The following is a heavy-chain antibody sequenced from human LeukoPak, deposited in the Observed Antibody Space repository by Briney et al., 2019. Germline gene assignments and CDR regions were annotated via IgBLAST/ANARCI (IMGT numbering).Heavy chain of an antibody. J-gene: IGHJ4*02. CDR3: ITEPPGVVF. Sequence: GGSLRLSCAASGFTFSVAWMNWVRQAPGKGLEWVGRIKSNTDGGATDYAAPVKNRFTISRNDSEKTLYLQMNSLKTEDTAVYYCITEPPGVVFWGQGTLVTVSS. CDR1: GFTFSVAW. V-gene: IGHV3-15*01. CDR2: IKSNTDGGAT. D-gene: IGHD7-27*01.